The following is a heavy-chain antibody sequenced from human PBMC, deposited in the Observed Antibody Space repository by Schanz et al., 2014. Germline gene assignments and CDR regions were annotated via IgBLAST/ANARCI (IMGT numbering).Heavy chain of an antibody. CDR2: TSGRDGSP. D-gene: IGHD3-3*01. CDR1: GFTFSSHC. V-gene: IGHV3-23*04. CDR3: VRDSFFAFDY. Sequence: EVHLVESGGGLVQPGGSLRLSCAASGFTFSSHCMHWVRQDPGKGLVWVSATSGRDGSPYYADSVRGRFTMSRDNAKNSVFLQMNSLIAEDSAVDYCVRDSFFAFDYWGQGTLVTVSS. J-gene: IGHJ4*02.